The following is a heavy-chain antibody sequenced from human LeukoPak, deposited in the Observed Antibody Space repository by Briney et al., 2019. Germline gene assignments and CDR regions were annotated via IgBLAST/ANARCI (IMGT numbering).Heavy chain of an antibody. CDR2: INPTGTAT. Sequence: ASVKVSCKASGYTFINHWMHWVRQAPGQGLEWVGLINPTGTATLYAQKFQGRITLTRDMSATTDYMELSSLTSEDTAVYYCAKDRHAPGRYCSSTSCFPFDSWGQGTLVTVSS. V-gene: IGHV1-46*01. J-gene: IGHJ5*01. D-gene: IGHD2-2*01. CDR1: GYTFINHW. CDR3: AKDRHAPGRYCSSTSCFPFDS.